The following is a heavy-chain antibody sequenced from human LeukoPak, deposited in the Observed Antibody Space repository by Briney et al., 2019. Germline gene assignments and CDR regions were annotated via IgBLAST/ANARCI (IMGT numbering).Heavy chain of an antibody. CDR1: EFTVSNNY. J-gene: IGHJ4*02. CDR2: ISSSGSTI. V-gene: IGHV3-11*04. Sequence: GGSLRLSCAASEFTVSNNYMTWVRQAPGKGLEWVSYISSSGSTIYYADSVKGRFTISRDNAKNSLYLQMNSLRAEDTAVYYCARGGYYDSSGYYPTFDYWGQGTLVTVSS. CDR3: ARGGYYDSSGYYPTFDY. D-gene: IGHD3-22*01.